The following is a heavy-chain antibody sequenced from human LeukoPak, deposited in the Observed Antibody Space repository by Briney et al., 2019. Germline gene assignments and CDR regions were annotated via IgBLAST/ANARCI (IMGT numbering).Heavy chain of an antibody. CDR1: GYALSDLA. CDR3: VTAAGAY. CDR2: LDPEEGKT. V-gene: IGHV1-24*01. Sequence: ASVKVSCKVSGYALSDLAMHWVRQAPGKGLEWMGGLDPEEGKTVHAEMFEGRVTMTEDTSTDTAYMEMSGLKSEDTAVYYCVTAAGAYWGQGTLVSVSS. D-gene: IGHD6-13*01. J-gene: IGHJ4*02.